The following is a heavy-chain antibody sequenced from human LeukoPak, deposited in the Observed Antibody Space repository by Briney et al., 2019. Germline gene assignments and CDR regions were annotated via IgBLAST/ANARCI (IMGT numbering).Heavy chain of an antibody. CDR3: ARNIPVTRWCY. CDR1: GFTVSSNY. D-gene: IGHD2-21*01. J-gene: IGHJ4*02. Sequence: GGSLRLSCASSGFTVSSNYMNWVRQAPGKGLEWVSLIYSGGSTYYADSVKGRFTISRDNSKNTVYLQMNSLRAEDTAVYYCARNIPVTRWCYWGQGTLVTVSS. V-gene: IGHV3-66*01. CDR2: IYSGGST.